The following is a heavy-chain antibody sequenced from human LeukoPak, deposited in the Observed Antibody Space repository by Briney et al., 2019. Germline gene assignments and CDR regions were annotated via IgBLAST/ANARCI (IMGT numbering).Heavy chain of an antibody. V-gene: IGHV4-38-2*02. J-gene: IGHJ4*02. CDR2: IYHSGST. CDR3: AKGYCRGNSCYDDRGAFDY. D-gene: IGHD2-2*01. Sequence: SETLSLTCSVSGYSISSGNYWGWIRLPPGKGLQWIGSIYHSGSTYYNPSLKSRVTISVDTSKNQFSLKLSSVTAADTAVYYCAKGYCRGNSCYDDRGAFDYRGQGTLVTVTS. CDR1: GYSISSGNY.